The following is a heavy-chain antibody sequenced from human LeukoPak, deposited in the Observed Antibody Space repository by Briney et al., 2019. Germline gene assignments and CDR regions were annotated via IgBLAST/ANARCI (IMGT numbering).Heavy chain of an antibody. CDR2: IDTDGSTT. J-gene: IGHJ4*02. D-gene: IGHD1-26*01. Sequence: GGSLRLSCAASGFTFGNYWMHWVRQVPGKGLVWVSRIDTDGSTTNYADSARSRFTISRDNARNNLYLQMNSLRAEDTAVYYCVRDLGGRYGYWGQGTLVTVSS. CDR3: VRDLGGRYGY. CDR1: GFTFGNYW. V-gene: IGHV3-74*01.